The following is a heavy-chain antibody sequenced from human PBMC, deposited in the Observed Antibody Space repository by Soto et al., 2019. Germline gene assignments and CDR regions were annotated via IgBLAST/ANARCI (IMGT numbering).Heavy chain of an antibody. CDR1: GGSISSYY. V-gene: IGHV4-59*01. Sequence: SETLSLTCTVSGGSISSYYWSWIRQPPGKGLEWIGYIYYSGSTNYNPSLKSRVTISVDTSKNQFSLKLSSVTAAVTAVYYCARYEDSFWGQGTLDPVSS. CDR2: IYYSGST. J-gene: IGHJ4*02. D-gene: IGHD3-16*01. CDR3: ARYEDSF.